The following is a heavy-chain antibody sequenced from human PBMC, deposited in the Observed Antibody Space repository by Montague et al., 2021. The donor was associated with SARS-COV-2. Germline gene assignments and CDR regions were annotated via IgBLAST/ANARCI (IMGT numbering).Heavy chain of an antibody. Sequence: SLRLSCAASGFTFSSYEMNWVRQAPGKGLEWVSYISSSGSTIYHADSVKGRFTISRDNAKNSLYLQMNSLRAEDTAVYYCARNYYDSSGYYYPFYYYGMDVWGQGTTVTVPS. CDR1: GFTFSSYE. J-gene: IGHJ6*02. CDR2: ISSSGSTI. CDR3: ARNYYDSSGYYYPFYYYGMDV. V-gene: IGHV3-48*03. D-gene: IGHD3-22*01.